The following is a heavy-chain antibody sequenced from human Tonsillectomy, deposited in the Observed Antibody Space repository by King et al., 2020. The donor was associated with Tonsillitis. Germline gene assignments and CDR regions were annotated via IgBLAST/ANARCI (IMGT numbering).Heavy chain of an antibody. D-gene: IGHD5-18*01. CDR3: ANYSDTAVVSDY. CDR2: ISGSGRDT. V-gene: IGHV3-23*04. CDR1: GLTFSRVS. Sequence: VQLVESGGGLVQPGGSLRLSCAVSGLTFSRVSMSWVRQDPGKRLEWVSAISGSGRDTFYADPVKGRFTISRDNFRNTLYLQMNSLRADDTAVYYCANYSDTAVVSDYWGQGTLVTVSS. J-gene: IGHJ4*02.